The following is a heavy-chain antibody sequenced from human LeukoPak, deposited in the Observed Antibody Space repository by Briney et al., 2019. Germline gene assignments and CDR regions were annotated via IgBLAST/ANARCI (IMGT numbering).Heavy chain of an antibody. CDR1: GFTFDDYA. J-gene: IGHJ3*02. CDR2: ISWNSGST. CDR3: ARRWVGFWEYQNAFDI. D-gene: IGHD3-10*01. Sequence: PGRSLRLSCAASGFTFDDYAMHWVRQAPGKGLEWVSGISWNSGSTDYADSVKGRFTISRDNSKNSLYLQMNSLRAEDTAVYYCARRWVGFWEYQNAFDIWGQGTMVTVSS. V-gene: IGHV3-9*01.